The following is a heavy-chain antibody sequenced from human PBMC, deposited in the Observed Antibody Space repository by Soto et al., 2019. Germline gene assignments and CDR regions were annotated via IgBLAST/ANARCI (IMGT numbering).Heavy chain of an antibody. J-gene: IGHJ3*02. Sequence: SETMSLTCTVSGGSISSGGYYWSWIRQHPGKGLEWIGYIYYSGSTYYNPSLKSRVTISVDTSKNQFSLKLSSVTAADTAVYYCARGDGRDAFDIWGQGTMVTVSS. CDR3: ARGDGRDAFDI. CDR2: IYYSGST. CDR1: GGSISSGGYY. V-gene: IGHV4-31*03.